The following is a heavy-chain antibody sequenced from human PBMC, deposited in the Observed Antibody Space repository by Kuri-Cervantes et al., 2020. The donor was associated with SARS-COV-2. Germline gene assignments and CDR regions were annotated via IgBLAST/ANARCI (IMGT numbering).Heavy chain of an antibody. CDR3: ARERVRGGYFDY. V-gene: IGHV1-69*13. CDR2: IIPIFGTA. D-gene: IGHD5/OR15-5a*01. Sequence: SVKVSCKASGGTFSSYAISWVRQAPGQGLEWMGGIIPIFGTANYAQKFQGRVTITAVDSTSTAYMELSSLRSEETAVYYCARERVRGGYFDYWGQGTLVTVSS. J-gene: IGHJ4*02. CDR1: GGTFSSYA.